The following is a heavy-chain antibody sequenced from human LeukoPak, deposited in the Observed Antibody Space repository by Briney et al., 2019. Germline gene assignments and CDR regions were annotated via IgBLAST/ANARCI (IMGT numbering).Heavy chain of an antibody. CDR1: GYTFTSCF. J-gene: IGHJ6*04. D-gene: IGHD5-18*01. CDR2: INPDDHST. CDR3: ARGTATLMDV. V-gene: IGHV1-46*01. Sequence: ASVKVSCKASGYTFTSCFIHWVRQAPGQGLEWMGIINPDDHSTNYAQNFQGRVTVTRDTSTSTVYMQVSSLRFEDTAVYYCARGTATLMDVWGKGTTVTVSS.